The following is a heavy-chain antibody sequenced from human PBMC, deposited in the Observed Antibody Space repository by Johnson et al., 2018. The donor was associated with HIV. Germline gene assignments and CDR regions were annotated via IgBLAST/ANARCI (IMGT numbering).Heavy chain of an antibody. D-gene: IGHD3-3*01. CDR2: ISFAGVKT. CDR3: ARDGGGLDAFDI. Sequence: QVQLVESGGGVVQPGRSLRLSCAASGFSFSSYGMDWVRQAPGKGLEWVSGISFAGVKTYYADSVKGRFTISRDNSKNTLSLQVNSLRAEDTAVYYCARDGGGLDAFDIWGQGTVVTVSS. J-gene: IGHJ3*02. V-gene: IGHV3-30*03. CDR1: GFSFSSYG.